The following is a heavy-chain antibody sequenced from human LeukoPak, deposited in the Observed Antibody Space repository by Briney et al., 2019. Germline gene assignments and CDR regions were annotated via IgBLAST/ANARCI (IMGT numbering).Heavy chain of an antibody. CDR2: IYPGDSDT. Sequence: GESLKISCKGSGYSFTSYWIGWVRQMPGEGLEWMGIIYPGDSDTRYSPSFQGQVTISADKSISTAYLQWSSLKASDTAMYYCARQNGGYEGYYYYGMDVWGQGTTVTVSS. CDR1: GYSFTSYW. D-gene: IGHD5-12*01. J-gene: IGHJ6*02. V-gene: IGHV5-51*01. CDR3: ARQNGGYEGYYYYGMDV.